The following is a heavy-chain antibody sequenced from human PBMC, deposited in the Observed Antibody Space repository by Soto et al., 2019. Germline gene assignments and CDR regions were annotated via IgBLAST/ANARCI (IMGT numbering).Heavy chain of an antibody. CDR3: ARDYGEYGMDV. V-gene: IGHV3-30-3*01. Sequence: PGGSLRLSCAASGFTFSSYAMHWVRRAPGKGLEWVAVISYDGSNKYYADSVKGRFTISRDNSKNTLYLQMNSLRAEDTAVYYCARDYGEYGMDVWGQGTTVTVSS. CDR1: GFTFSSYA. CDR2: ISYDGSNK. D-gene: IGHD3-16*01. J-gene: IGHJ6*02.